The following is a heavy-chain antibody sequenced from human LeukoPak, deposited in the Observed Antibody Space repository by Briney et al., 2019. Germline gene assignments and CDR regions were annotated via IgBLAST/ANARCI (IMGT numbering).Heavy chain of an antibody. CDR3: AREAAYYFDGSGYPDH. V-gene: IGHV3-7*01. Sequence: PGGSLRLSCAASGFTFSMYWMSWVRQTPGKGLEWVASIKQDGGQNIYVDSLKGRFTISRDNAKNSLSLQMNSLRPEDTAVYYCAREAAYYFDGSGYPDHWGQGTLVTVSS. J-gene: IGHJ4*02. CDR1: GFTFSMYW. D-gene: IGHD3-22*01. CDR2: IKQDGGQN.